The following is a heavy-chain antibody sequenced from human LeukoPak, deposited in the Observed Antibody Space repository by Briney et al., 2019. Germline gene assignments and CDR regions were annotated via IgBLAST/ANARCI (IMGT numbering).Heavy chain of an antibody. V-gene: IGHV3-33*01. CDR3: IVVVVPAAVWQFDL. J-gene: IGHJ2*01. CDR1: GFIFSHYG. D-gene: IGHD2-2*01. CDR2: VWPDGNKR. Sequence: GGSLRLSCAASGFIFSHYGMHWVRQAPGKGLEWVAVVWPDGNKRYYGDSVKGRFTVSKDNSENTLFLQMNSLRAEDTAMYYCIVVVVPAAVWQFDLWGRGTQVTVSS.